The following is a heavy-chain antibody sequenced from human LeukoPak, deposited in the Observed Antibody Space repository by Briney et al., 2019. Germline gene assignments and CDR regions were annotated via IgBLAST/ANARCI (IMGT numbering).Heavy chain of an antibody. CDR1: GYSISSSYY. CDR3: ARPKPHYCSSTSCYPYFDY. V-gene: IGHV4-59*12. J-gene: IGHJ4*02. CDR2: FYYSEST. Sequence: PSETLSLTCTVSGYSISSSYYWSWIRQPPGKGLEWIGYFYYSESTYYNPSLKSRVTISLDTSKNQFSLKLSSVTAADTAVYYCARPKPHYCSSTSCYPYFDYWGQGTLVTVSS. D-gene: IGHD2-2*01.